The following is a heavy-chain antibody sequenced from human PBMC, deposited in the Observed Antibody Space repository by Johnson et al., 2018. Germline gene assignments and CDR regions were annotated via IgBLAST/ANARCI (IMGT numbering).Heavy chain of an antibody. D-gene: IGHD3-22*01. CDR2: IIPILGIA. J-gene: IGHJ3*02. CDR1: GGTFSSYT. Sequence: QVQLVQSGAEVKKPGSSVKVSCKASGGTFSSYTISWVRQAPGQGLEWMGRIIPILGIAHYAQKFQGRVTITADESTSTAYMELSSQRSEDTAVYYCARAHSISMIVVVAIYAFDIWGQGTMVTVSS. CDR3: ARAHSISMIVVVAIYAFDI. V-gene: IGHV1-69*09.